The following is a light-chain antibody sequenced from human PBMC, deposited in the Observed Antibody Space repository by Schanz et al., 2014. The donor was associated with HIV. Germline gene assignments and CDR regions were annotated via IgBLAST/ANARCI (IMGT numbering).Light chain of an antibody. J-gene: IGKJ2*01. CDR1: QSISSY. CDR3: QQYYGYSSYT. V-gene: IGKV1-5*03. CDR2: KAS. Sequence: DIQMTQSPSTLSASVGDRVTITCRASQSISSYLAWYQQKPGKAPNLLIYKASSLESGVPSRFSGSGSGTEFALTISSLQPDDFATYYCQQYYGYSSYTFGQGPTLEIK.